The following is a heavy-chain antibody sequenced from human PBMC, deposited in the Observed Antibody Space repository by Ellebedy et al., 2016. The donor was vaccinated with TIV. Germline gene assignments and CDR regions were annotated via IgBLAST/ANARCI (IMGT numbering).Heavy chain of an antibody. D-gene: IGHD2-21*01. Sequence: GGSLRLSCAASGFTFSNYWMSWVRQAPGRGLEWVAYIKQDGSERYYVDSVKGRFTISRNNAKNSLHLQMNFLTDEDTAVYYCASRIQSNFDYWGQGTLVTVSS. V-gene: IGHV3-7*01. CDR2: IKQDGSER. J-gene: IGHJ4*02. CDR3: ASRIQSNFDY. CDR1: GFTFSNYW.